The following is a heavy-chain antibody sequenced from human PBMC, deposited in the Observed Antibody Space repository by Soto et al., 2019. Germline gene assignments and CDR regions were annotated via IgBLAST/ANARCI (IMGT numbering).Heavy chain of an antibody. D-gene: IGHD5-18*01. CDR2: IYYGGST. CDR1: GGSVSSSPYY. J-gene: IGHJ4*02. Sequence: SETLSLTCTVSGGSVSSSPYYWVWIRQPPGKGLEYIGNIYYGGSTYYSPSLKSRVTISVDTSTNQFSLKLSSVTAADTAVYYCARARGFSYGYCDYWGRGTLVTV. V-gene: IGHV4-39*01. CDR3: ARARGFSYGYCDY.